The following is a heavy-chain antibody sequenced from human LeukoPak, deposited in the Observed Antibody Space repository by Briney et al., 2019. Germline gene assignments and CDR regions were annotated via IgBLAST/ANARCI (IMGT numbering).Heavy chain of an antibody. Sequence: ASVKGSCKNSGYTFTSYDINWGGQATGQGLEGLGWMNPNSGDAGYAQKFQGRVTMTRNTSISTAYMELSSLRSEDTAVYYCAKRGHSYGDFDYWGQGTLVTVSS. J-gene: IGHJ4*02. D-gene: IGHD5-12*01. CDR1: GYTFTSYD. CDR2: MNPNSGDA. V-gene: IGHV1-8*01. CDR3: AKRGHSYGDFDY.